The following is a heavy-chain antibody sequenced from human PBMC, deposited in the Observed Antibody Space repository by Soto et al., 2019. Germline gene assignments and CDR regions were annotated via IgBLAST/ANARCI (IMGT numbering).Heavy chain of an antibody. J-gene: IGHJ4*02. CDR1: GFTFSSYS. CDR3: ARSYQVLRYFDWLLPNFDY. Sequence: GGSLRLSCAASGFTFSSYSMNWVRQAPGKGLEWVSSISSSSSYIYYADSVKGRFTISRDNAKNSLYLQMNSLRAEDTAVYYCARSYQVLRYFDWLLPNFDYWGQGTLVTVSS. V-gene: IGHV3-21*01. D-gene: IGHD3-9*01. CDR2: ISSSSSYI.